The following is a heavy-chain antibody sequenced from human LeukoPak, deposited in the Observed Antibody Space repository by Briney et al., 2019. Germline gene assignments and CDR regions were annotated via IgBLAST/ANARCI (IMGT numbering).Heavy chain of an antibody. V-gene: IGHV4-34*01. CDR2: INHSGST. J-gene: IGHJ5*02. Sequence: SETLSLTCAVYGGSFSGYYWSWIRQPPGKGLEWIWEINHSGSTNYNPSLKSRVTISVDTSKNQFSLKLSSVTAADTAVYYFASRHTYYYGSGSYSPSNWFDPWGQGTLVTVSS. CDR3: ASRHTYYYGSGSYSPSNWFDP. D-gene: IGHD3-10*01. CDR1: GGSFSGYY.